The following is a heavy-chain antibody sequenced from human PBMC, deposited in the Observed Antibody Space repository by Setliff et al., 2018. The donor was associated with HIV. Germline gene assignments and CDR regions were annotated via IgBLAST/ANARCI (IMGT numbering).Heavy chain of an antibody. V-gene: IGHV4-34*01. D-gene: IGHD3-3*01. Sequence: SETLSLTCAVYSGFFSGYRWTWIRQPPGKGLEWIGQINHRGSTIYNPSLKSRVTISVDTSKNQFSLRLNSLTAADTAVYYCARDYDFWSGWKAFDIWGQGTMVTVSS. CDR3: ARDYDFWSGWKAFDI. CDR1: SGFFSGYR. J-gene: IGHJ3*02. CDR2: INHRGST.